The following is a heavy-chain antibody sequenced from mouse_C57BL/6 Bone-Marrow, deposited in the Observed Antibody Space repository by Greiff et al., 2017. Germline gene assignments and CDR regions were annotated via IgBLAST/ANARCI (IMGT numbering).Heavy chain of an antibody. D-gene: IGHD2-4*01. J-gene: IGHJ4*01. Sequence: QVQLKESGAELARPGASVKLSCKASGYTFTSYGISWVKQRTGQGLEWIGEIYPRSGNTYYNEKFKGKATLTADKSSSTAYMELRSLTSEDSAVYFCARGRLRRRYYYAIDYWGQGTSVTVSS. CDR1: GYTFTSYG. CDR2: IYPRSGNT. CDR3: ARGRLRRRYYYAIDY. V-gene: IGHV1-81*01.